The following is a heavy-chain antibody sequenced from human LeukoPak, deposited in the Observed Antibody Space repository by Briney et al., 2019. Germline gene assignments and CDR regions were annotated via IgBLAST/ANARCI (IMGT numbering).Heavy chain of an antibody. J-gene: IGHJ4*02. CDR2: INHSGST. D-gene: IGHD4-11*01. CDR3: ARSGMTTVTTVDY. Sequence: SETLSLTCAVYGGSFSGYYWSWIRQPPGKGLEWIGEINHSGSTNYNPSLKGRVTISVDTSKNQFSLKLSSVTAADTAVYYCARSGMTTVTTVDYWGQGTLVTVSS. V-gene: IGHV4-34*01. CDR1: GGSFSGYY.